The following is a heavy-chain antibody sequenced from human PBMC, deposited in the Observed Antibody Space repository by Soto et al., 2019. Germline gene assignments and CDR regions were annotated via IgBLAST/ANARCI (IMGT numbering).Heavy chain of an antibody. Sequence: ASVKVSCKASGYTFTGYYMHWVRQAPGQGLEWMGWINPNSGGTNYAQKFQGRVTMTRDTSISTAYMELSSLRSEDTAVYYCARGGEQWLVRDYYYYGMDVWGQGTTVTVSS. D-gene: IGHD6-19*01. J-gene: IGHJ6*02. CDR2: INPNSGGT. V-gene: IGHV1-2*02. CDR3: ARGGEQWLVRDYYYYGMDV. CDR1: GYTFTGYY.